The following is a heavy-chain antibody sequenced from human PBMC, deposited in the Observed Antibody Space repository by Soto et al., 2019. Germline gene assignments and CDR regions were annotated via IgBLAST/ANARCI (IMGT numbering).Heavy chain of an antibody. CDR3: ARHAPSYDDYYGSGSSGYYGMDV. V-gene: IGHV4-39*01. CDR2: IYYSWST. J-gene: IGHJ6*02. D-gene: IGHD3-10*01. CDR1: GGSISSSSYY. Sequence: SDNLSLTCSGSGGSISSSSYYWCWILQPPGKVLEWIWSIYYSWSTYYNPSLKRRVTISLDTSKNQFSLKLSSVTAADTAVYYCARHAPSYDDYYGSGSSGYYGMDVWGQGTTVTVSS.